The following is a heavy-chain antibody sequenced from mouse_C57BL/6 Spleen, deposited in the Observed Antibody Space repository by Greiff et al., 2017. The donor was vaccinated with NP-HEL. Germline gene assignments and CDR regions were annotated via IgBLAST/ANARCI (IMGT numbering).Heavy chain of an antibody. J-gene: IGHJ2*01. D-gene: IGHD2-4*01. CDR1: GYSFTDYN. V-gene: IGHV1-39*01. CDR3: ARSDIYYDYDEVDY. Sequence: VQLKESGPELVKPGASVKISCKASGYSFTDYNMNWVKQSNGKSLEWIGVINPNYGTTSYNPKFKGKATLTVDQSSSTAYMQLNSLTSEDSAVYYCARSDIYYDYDEVDYWGQGTTLTVSS. CDR2: INPNYGTT.